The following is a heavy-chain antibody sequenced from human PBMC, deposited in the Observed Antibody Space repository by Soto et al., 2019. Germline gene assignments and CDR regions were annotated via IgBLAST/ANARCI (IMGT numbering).Heavy chain of an antibody. V-gene: IGHV3-30-3*01. Sequence: VGSLRLSCAASGFSFKSYAIHWVRQAPGKGLEWVAVVSYDGSNKFYADSVKGRFTISRDDSKNTVFLQMNSLRVEDTAVFYCARDRPGGYGYSWDDFLYYYGMDDWGQGTTVTVSS. D-gene: IGHD5-18*01. CDR3: ARDRPGGYGYSWDDFLYYYGMDD. CDR1: GFSFKSYA. CDR2: VSYDGSNK. J-gene: IGHJ6*02.